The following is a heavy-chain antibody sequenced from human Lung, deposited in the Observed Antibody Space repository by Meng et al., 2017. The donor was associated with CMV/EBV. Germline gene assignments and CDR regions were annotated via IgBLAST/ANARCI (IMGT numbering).Heavy chain of an antibody. V-gene: IGHV3-30*04. CDR1: GFTFSSYA. CDR2: ISYDGSTK. J-gene: IGHJ4*02. CDR3: ARDLSDYVSSGYRFDY. D-gene: IGHD3-22*01. Sequence: AGTLRLXCAASGFTFSSYAMHWVRQAPGKGLEWVAVISYDGSTKYYADSVTGRFTISRDNSKNTLYLQMNSLRAEDTAVYDCARDLSDYVSSGYRFDYWGQGXLVTASS.